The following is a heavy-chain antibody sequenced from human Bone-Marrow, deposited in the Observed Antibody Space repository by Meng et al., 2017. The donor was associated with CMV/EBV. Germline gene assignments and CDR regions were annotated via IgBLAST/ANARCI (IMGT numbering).Heavy chain of an antibody. V-gene: IGHV3-21*01. CDR2: ISSSSSYI. CDR3: ARGGYCSSTSCPYYYYYYGMDV. J-gene: IGHJ6*02. CDR1: GFTFSSYA. Sequence: GESLKISCAASGFTFSSYAMHWVRQAPGKGLEWVSSISSSSSYIYYADSVKGRFTISRDNAKNSLYLQMNSLRAEDTAVYYCARGGYCSSTSCPYYYYYYGMDVWGQGTTVTVS. D-gene: IGHD2-2*01.